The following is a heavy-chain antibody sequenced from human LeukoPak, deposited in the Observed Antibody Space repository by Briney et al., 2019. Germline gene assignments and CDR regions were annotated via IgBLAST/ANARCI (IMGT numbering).Heavy chain of an antibody. Sequence: GGSLRLSCTDSRFSFSDYYMSWIRQAPGKGLEWLSYISSSGSIIYYADSMKGRFTISRDNAKNSLYLQMNSLRAEDTAVYYCARQKYLRGPDVEYFDYWGQGTLVTVSS. D-gene: IGHD5/OR15-5a*01. CDR3: ARQKYLRGPDVEYFDY. CDR1: RFSFSDYY. CDR2: ISSSGSII. V-gene: IGHV3-11*04. J-gene: IGHJ4*02.